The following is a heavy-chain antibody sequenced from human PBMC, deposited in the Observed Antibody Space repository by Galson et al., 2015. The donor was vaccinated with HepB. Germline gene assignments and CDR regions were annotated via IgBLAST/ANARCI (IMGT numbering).Heavy chain of an antibody. Sequence: SVKVSCKASGYTFTSYAMHWVRQAPGQRLEWMGWINAGNGNTKYSQKFQGRVTITRDTSASTAYMELSSLRSEDTAVYYCARVYYYGSGSHIPPGYWGQGTLVTVSS. CDR2: INAGNGNT. J-gene: IGHJ4*02. D-gene: IGHD3-10*01. CDR3: ARVYYYGSGSHIPPGY. V-gene: IGHV1-3*01. CDR1: GYTFTSYA.